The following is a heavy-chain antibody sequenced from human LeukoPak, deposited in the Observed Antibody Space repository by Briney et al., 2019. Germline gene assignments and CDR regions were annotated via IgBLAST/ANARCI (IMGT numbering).Heavy chain of an antibody. D-gene: IGHD3-10*02. V-gene: IGHV3-7*01. Sequence: GGSLRLSCAASGFTFSNYAIHWVRQAPGKGLEWVANIKQDGSETYYVDSVRGRFTISRDNSKNTLYLQMNSLRAEDTAVYYCAELGITMIGGVWGKGTTVTISS. CDR3: AELGITMIGGV. CDR1: GFTFSNYA. CDR2: IKQDGSET. J-gene: IGHJ6*04.